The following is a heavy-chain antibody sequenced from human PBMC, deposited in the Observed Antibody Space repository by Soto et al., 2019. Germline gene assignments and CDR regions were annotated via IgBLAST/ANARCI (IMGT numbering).Heavy chain of an antibody. CDR3: ARSPRSSPYFDY. Sequence: GESLKISCQWFGYTFSNFWIGWVRQLPGKGLEWMGIIYPGDHETRYSPSFHGKVTISADKSINTAYLQWNSLEASDTAFYFCARSPRSSPYFDYWGQGALVTVSS. V-gene: IGHV5-51*01. CDR1: GYTFSNFW. J-gene: IGHJ4*02. D-gene: IGHD6-13*01. CDR2: IYPGDHET.